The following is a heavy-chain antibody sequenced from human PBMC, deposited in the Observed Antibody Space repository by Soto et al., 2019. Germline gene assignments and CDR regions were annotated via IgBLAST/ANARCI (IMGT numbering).Heavy chain of an antibody. CDR2: IYPGDSDT. D-gene: IGHD6-19*01. V-gene: IGHV5-51*01. CDR3: ARPLSSGWAGADY. J-gene: IGHJ4*02. Sequence: GESLKICCKCSGYTFSGYWIGWVRQMPGKGLEWMGIIYPGDSDTRYSPSFQGQVTMSVDKSINTAYLQWSSLKPSDTATYYCARPLSSGWAGADYWGQGTLVTVSS. CDR1: GYTFSGYW.